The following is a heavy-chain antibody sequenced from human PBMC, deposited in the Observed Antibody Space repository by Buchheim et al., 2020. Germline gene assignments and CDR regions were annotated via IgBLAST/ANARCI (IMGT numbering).Heavy chain of an antibody. CDR1: GFTFSSYA. J-gene: IGHJ4*02. CDR2: ISGSGGST. Sequence: EVQLLESGGGLVQPGGSLRLSCAASGFTFSSYAMSWVRQAPGKGLEWVSAISGSGGSTSYAESVKGRFTISRDNAKNTTDLQMNSLRAEDTAVYYCARDLAGMATIDYWGQGTL. V-gene: IGHV3-23*01. D-gene: IGHD5-24*01. CDR3: ARDLAGMATIDY.